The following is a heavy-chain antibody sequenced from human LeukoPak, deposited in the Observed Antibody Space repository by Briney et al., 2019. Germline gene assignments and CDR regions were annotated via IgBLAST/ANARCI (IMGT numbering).Heavy chain of an antibody. V-gene: IGHV3-30*02. Sequence: GGSLRLSCAASGFTFSSYGMHWVRQAPGKGLEWVAFIRYDGSNKYYADSVKGRFTISRDNSKNTLYLQMNSLRAEDTAVYYCAKFEGEPAAIVSLPGERLDYWGQGTLVTVSS. D-gene: IGHD2-2*01. CDR2: IRYDGSNK. CDR1: GFTFSSYG. CDR3: AKFEGEPAAIVSLPGERLDY. J-gene: IGHJ4*02.